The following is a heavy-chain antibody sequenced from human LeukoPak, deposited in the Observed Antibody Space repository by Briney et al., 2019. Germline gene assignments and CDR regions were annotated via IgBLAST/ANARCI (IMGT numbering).Heavy chain of an antibody. J-gene: IGHJ6*03. CDR2: IKSKTDGGTT. V-gene: IGHV3-15*01. CDR1: GFTFSNAW. CDR3: TTGNLITMVRGDYFYYYMDV. Sequence: PGGSLRLSCAASGFTFSNAWMNWVRQAPGKGREWVGRIKSKTDGGTTDYAAPVKGRFTISRDDSKNTLYLQMNSLKTEHTAVYYCTTGNLITMVRGDYFYYYMDVWGKGTTVTVSS. D-gene: IGHD3-10*01.